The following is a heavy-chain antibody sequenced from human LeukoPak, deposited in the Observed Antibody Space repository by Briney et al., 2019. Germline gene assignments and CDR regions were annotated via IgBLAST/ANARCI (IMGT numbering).Heavy chain of an antibody. Sequence: SETLSLTCSVSGGSISSSSYFWAWIRQTPGKGLEWIGSINYSGIAYYKSSLKSRVTISVDTPKNQFSLKLTSLTAADTAVYYCAKVTVHGGVILGYNWFGPWGQGILVTVSS. CDR2: INYSGIA. CDR1: GGSISSSSYF. V-gene: IGHV4-39*01. J-gene: IGHJ5*02. D-gene: IGHD3-3*01. CDR3: AKVTVHGGVILGYNWFGP.